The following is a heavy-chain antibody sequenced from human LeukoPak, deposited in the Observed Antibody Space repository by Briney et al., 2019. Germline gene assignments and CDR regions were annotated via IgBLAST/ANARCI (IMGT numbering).Heavy chain of an antibody. Sequence: AGGSLRLSCAASRFTFSSFAMGWVRQAPGKGLEWVSAISGGGYTTYYAGSVKGRFTISRDNSKNTLYLQMNSLRAEDTAVYYCAKDLGPSHTNYFDYWGQGTLVTVSS. CDR2: ISGGGYTT. V-gene: IGHV3-23*01. CDR3: AKDLGPSHTNYFDY. J-gene: IGHJ4*02. D-gene: IGHD3-16*01. CDR1: RFTFSSFA.